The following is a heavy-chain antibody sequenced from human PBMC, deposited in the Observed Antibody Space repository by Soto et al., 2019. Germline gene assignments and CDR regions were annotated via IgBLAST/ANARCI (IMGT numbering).Heavy chain of an antibody. V-gene: IGHV4-31*03. CDR3: ARDWGSSGWPN. J-gene: IGHJ4*02. CDR1: GHSLSSGGYY. CDR2: IYFTGST. Sequence: SETLSLTCTVSGHSLSSGGYYWSWIRQHPGKGLEWVGYIYFTGSTLYNPSLKSRLAMSLGTSKNQFSLKLGSVTAADTAIAYCARDWGSSGWPNWGPGTLVTVSS. D-gene: IGHD6-19*01.